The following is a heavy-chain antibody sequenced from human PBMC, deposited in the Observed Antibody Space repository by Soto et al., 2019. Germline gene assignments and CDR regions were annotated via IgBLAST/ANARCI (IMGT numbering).Heavy chain of an antibody. Sequence: PSETLSLTCNVSGVTIRGYYWNWIRQPPGKTLEWIGSIYYTGGTNYNPSLKSRVTISVDTSKNHFSLKFNSLTAADTAVYYCESGTLSTIAAPASSGQGTLVSVSS. V-gene: IGHV4-59*01. D-gene: IGHD6-13*01. J-gene: IGHJ5*02. CDR1: GVTIRGYY. CDR2: IYYTGGT. CDR3: ESGTLSTIAAPAS.